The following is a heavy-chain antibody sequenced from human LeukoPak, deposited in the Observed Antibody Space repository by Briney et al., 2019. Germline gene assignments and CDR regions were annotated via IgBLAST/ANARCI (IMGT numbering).Heavy chain of an antibody. J-gene: IGHJ4*02. CDR1: GYSISSGYY. CDR2: IYHSGST. V-gene: IGHV4-38-2*02. Sequence: SETLSLTCTVSGYSISSGYYWGWIRQPPGKGLEWIGSIYHSGSTYYNPSLKSRVTISVDTSKNQFSLKLSSVTAADTAVYYCARTGTSCYDYWGQGTLVTVSS. CDR3: ARTGTSCYDY. D-gene: IGHD2-2*01.